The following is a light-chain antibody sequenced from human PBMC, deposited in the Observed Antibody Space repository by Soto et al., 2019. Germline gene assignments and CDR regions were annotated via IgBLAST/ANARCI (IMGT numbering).Light chain of an antibody. J-gene: IGLJ2*01. V-gene: IGLV2-23*02. Sequence: QSVLTRPASVSRSPGQSITISCTGTSSDVGSDNLVSWYQQHPGKAPKLMIYEVSKRPSGVSNRFSGSKSGNTASLTISGLQAEDEADYYCCSYAGSSTAIFGGGTKGTVL. CDR2: EVS. CDR1: SSDVGSDNL. CDR3: CSYAGSSTAI.